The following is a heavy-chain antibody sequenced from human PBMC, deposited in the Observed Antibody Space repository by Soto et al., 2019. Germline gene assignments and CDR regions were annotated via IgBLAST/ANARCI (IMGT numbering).Heavy chain of an antibody. D-gene: IGHD3-22*01. CDR1: GGTFSSYA. V-gene: IGHV1-69*13. J-gene: IGHJ4*02. Sequence: SVKVSCKASGGTFSSYAISWVRQAPGQGLEWMGGIIPIFGTANYAQKFQARVTITADESTSTAYMELSSLRSEDTAVYYCARTSDYYASSAYHDYFDYWGQGALVTVS. CDR3: ARTSDYYASSAYHDYFDY. CDR2: IIPIFGTA.